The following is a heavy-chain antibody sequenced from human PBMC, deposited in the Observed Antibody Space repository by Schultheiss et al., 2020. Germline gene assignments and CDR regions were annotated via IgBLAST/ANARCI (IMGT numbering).Heavy chain of an antibody. J-gene: IGHJ4*02. CDR1: GGSFSGYY. CDR2: INHSGST. V-gene: IGHV4-34*01. Sequence: SETLSLTCAVYGGSFSGYYWSWIRQPPGKGLEWIGEINHSGSTNYNPSLKSRVTISVDTSKNQFSLKLSSVTAADTAVYYCARGRAQYFDYWGQGTLVTSPQ. CDR3: ARGRAQYFDY.